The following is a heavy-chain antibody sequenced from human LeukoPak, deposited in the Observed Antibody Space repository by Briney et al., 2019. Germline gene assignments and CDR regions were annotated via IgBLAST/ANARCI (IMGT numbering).Heavy chain of an antibody. D-gene: IGHD3-10*01. CDR2: ISGSGGST. Sequence: GRSLRLSCAASGFTFSSYAMSWVRQAPGKGLEWVSGISGSGGSTDYADSVKGRFKISRDNSKNTLYLQMNSLRVDDTAVYYCAKDHDVYSDLGYYGSGSYGYYFDYWGQGTLVTVSS. V-gene: IGHV3-23*01. CDR3: AKDHDVYSDLGYYGSGSYGYYFDY. CDR1: GFTFSSYA. J-gene: IGHJ4*02.